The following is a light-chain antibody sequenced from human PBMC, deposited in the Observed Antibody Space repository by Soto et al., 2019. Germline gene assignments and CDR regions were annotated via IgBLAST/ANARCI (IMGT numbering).Light chain of an antibody. J-gene: IGKJ4*01. Sequence: IQLTQSPSSLSASVGDRVTITCRASQDIAIYLAWYQQKPGEAPKLLIHAASTLYGGVPSRFSGSGSGTDFALTITSLQAEDFATYYCQQSYSTPLTFGGGTKVDIK. CDR3: QQSYSTPLT. CDR1: QDIAIY. CDR2: AAS. V-gene: IGKV1-9*01.